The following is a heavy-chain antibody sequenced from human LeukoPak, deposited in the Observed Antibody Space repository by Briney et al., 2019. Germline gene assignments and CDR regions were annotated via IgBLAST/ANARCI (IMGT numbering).Heavy chain of an antibody. CDR1: GFTASSNY. Sequence: PGGSLRLSCAASGFTASSNYMSWVRQAPGKGLEWVSVIYSGGSTYYADSVKGRFTISRDNSKNTLYLQMNSLRAEDTAVYYCARGTVVSPFLFDYWGQGTLVTVSS. CDR3: ARGTVVSPFLFDY. J-gene: IGHJ4*02. CDR2: IYSGGST. V-gene: IGHV3-66*01. D-gene: IGHD4-23*01.